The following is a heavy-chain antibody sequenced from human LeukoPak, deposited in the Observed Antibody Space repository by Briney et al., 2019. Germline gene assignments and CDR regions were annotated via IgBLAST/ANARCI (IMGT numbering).Heavy chain of an antibody. D-gene: IGHD3-10*01. J-gene: IGHJ4*02. Sequence: GGSLRLSCAASGFTFSSYGMHWVRQAPGKGLEWVAVISYDGSNKYYADSVKGRFTISRDNSKNTLYLQMNSLRAEDTAVYYCAKGLLALLWFGELPDYWGQGTLVTVSS. CDR2: ISYDGSNK. V-gene: IGHV3-30*18. CDR1: GFTFSSYG. CDR3: AKGLLALLWFGELPDY.